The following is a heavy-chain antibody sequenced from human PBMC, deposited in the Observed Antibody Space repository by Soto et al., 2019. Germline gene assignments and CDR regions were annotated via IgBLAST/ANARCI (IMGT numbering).Heavy chain of an antibody. D-gene: IGHD1-1*01. V-gene: IGHV3-15*07. CDR1: GFTFSNAW. J-gene: IGHJ6*02. CDR3: TTDPTPNDRERRWRADSYDYGMDV. CDR2: IKSKTDGGTT. Sequence: EVQLVESGGGLVKPGGSLRLSCAASGFTFSNAWMNWVRQAPGKGLEWVARIKSKTDGGTTDYAAPGKGKFTISRDDSKNTLYRQKYSLKTEDPAEYHCTTDPTPNDRERRWRADSYDYGMDVWGQGTTVTVSS.